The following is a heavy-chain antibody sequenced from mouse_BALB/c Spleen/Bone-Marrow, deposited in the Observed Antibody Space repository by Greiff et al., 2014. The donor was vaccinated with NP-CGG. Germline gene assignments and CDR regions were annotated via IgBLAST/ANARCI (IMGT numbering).Heavy chain of an antibody. J-gene: IGHJ4*01. CDR1: GYAFTNYL. D-gene: IGHD4-1*01. Sequence: QVQLQQPGAELVRPGTSVKVSCKASGYAFTNYLIEWVKQRPGQGLEWIGVINPGSGGTNYNEKFKAKATLTADKSSSTAYMQLSSLTSDDSAVYFCARCITGTSAMDYWGQGTSVTVSS. CDR2: INPGSGGT. CDR3: ARCITGTSAMDY. V-gene: IGHV1-54*01.